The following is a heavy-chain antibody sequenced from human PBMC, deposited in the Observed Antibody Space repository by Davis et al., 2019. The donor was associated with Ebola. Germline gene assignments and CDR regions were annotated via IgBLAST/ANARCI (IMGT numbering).Heavy chain of an antibody. V-gene: IGHV5-51*01. Sequence: GESLKISCKGSGYSFTNYWIGWVRQMPGKGLEWMGIIWPGDSDTRYSPSFQGHYTISVDKSISSAFLQWSSLKASDTATYYCARRDYYGSGSNYFDYWGRGTLVTVSS. CDR1: GYSFTNYW. CDR2: IWPGDSDT. J-gene: IGHJ4*02. CDR3: ARRDYYGSGSNYFDY. D-gene: IGHD3-10*01.